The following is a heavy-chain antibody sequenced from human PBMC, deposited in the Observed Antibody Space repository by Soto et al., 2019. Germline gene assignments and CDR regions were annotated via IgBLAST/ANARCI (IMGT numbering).Heavy chain of an antibody. CDR2: INHSGST. J-gene: IGHJ6*03. Sequence: SETLSLTCAVYGGSFSGYYWSWIRQPPGKGLEWIGEINHSGSTNYNPSLKSRVTISVDTSKNQFSLKLSSVTAADTAVYYCARQKYHLDMDVWGKGTTVTAP. CDR1: GGSFSGYY. CDR3: ARQKYHLDMDV. D-gene: IGHD2-2*01. V-gene: IGHV4-34*01.